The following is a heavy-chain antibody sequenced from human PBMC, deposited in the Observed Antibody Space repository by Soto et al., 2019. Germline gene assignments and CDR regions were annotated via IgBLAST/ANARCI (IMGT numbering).Heavy chain of an antibody. J-gene: IGHJ3*02. CDR2: ISAYNGNT. D-gene: IGHD2-2*01. Sequence: ASVKVSCKASGYTFSSSGISWVRQAPGQGLEWMGWISAYNGNTNYAQKLQGRVTMTTDTSTSTAYMELRSLRSDDTAVYYCAIGSPVVAAAMVAYDIWGQGTMVTVSS. CDR1: GYTFSSSG. V-gene: IGHV1-18*01. CDR3: AIGSPVVAAAMVAYDI.